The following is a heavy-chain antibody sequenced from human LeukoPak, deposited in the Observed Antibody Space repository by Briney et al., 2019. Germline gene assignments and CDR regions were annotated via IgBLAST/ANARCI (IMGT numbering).Heavy chain of an antibody. CDR1: GYSFTSHW. Sequence: GESLKISCKGSGYSFTSHWIGWVRQMPGKGLEWMGIIYPGDSDTRYSPSFQGQVSISADKSISTAYLQWSSLKASDTAMYYCARQGVTIFGVVIIDYWGQGTLVTVSS. D-gene: IGHD3-3*01. J-gene: IGHJ4*02. CDR2: IYPGDSDT. V-gene: IGHV5-51*01. CDR3: ARQGVTIFGVVIIDY.